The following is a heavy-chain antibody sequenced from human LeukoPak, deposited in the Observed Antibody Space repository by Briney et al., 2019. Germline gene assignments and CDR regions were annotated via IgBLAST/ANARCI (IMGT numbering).Heavy chain of an antibody. J-gene: IGHJ6*02. D-gene: IGHD3-22*01. CDR3: ARASYYYDSSGRYYYYGMDV. CDR1: GLTFSSYD. Sequence: GGSLRLSCAASGLTFSSYDMHWVRQATGKGLEWVSAIGTAGDTYYPGSVKGRFTISRENAKNSLYLQMNSLRAGDTAVYYCARASYYYDSSGRYYYYGMDVWGQGTTVTVSS. V-gene: IGHV3-13*01. CDR2: IGTAGDT.